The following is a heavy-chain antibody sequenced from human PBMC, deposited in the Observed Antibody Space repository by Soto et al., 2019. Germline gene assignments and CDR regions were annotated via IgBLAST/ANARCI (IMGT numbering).Heavy chain of an antibody. CDR1: GYTFSSYW. CDR3: ARRDYSGGYGMDV. V-gene: IGHV5-51*01. D-gene: IGHD3-16*01. CDR2: IYPGDSDT. J-gene: IGHJ6*02. Sequence: WESLKISCKGSGYTFSSYWIAWVRQMPEKGLEWMGVIYPGDSDTRYSPSFQGQVTISADKSISTAYLQWSSLKASDTAMYYCARRDYSGGYGMDVWGQGTTVTVSS.